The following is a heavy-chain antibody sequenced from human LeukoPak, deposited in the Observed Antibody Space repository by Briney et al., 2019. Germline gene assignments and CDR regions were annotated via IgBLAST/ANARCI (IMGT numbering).Heavy chain of an antibody. Sequence: ASVKVSCKASGYTFTSYDIHWVRQATGQGLEWMGWMNPNSGNTGYAQKFQGRVTMTRNTSISTAYMELSSLRSKDTAVYYCVIDSSSWYNYFDPWGQGTLVTVSS. D-gene: IGHD6-13*01. CDR2: MNPNSGNT. CDR3: VIDSSSWYNYFDP. J-gene: IGHJ5*02. V-gene: IGHV1-8*01. CDR1: GYTFTSYD.